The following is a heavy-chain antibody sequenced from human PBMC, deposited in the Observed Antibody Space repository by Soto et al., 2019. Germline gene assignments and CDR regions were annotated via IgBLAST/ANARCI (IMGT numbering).Heavy chain of an antibody. CDR3: AKVLACSGGGCYCIDY. Sequence: EVQLLESGGNLVQPGGSLRLSCAASGFTFSSNIMTWVRQAPGKGLEWVSAISSAADGTYYTDSVKGRFTISRDNSQNTLYLQMDSLRADDTAVYYCAKVLACSGGGCYCIDYWGQGTLVTVSS. J-gene: IGHJ4*02. CDR1: GFTFSSNI. V-gene: IGHV3-23*01. CDR2: ISSAADGT. D-gene: IGHD2-15*01.